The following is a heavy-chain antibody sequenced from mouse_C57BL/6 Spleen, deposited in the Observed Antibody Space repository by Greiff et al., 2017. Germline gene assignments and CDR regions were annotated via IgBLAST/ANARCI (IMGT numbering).Heavy chain of an antibody. J-gene: IGHJ2*01. D-gene: IGHD2-10*01. CDR3: ARSVAYYGNFDY. Sequence: VQLQQPGAELVRPGSSVKLSCKASGYTFTSYWMHWVKQRPIQGLEWIGNIDPSDSETHYNQKFKDKATLPVDKSSSTAYMQLSSLTSEDSAVYYGARSVAYYGNFDYWGQGTTLTVSS. CDR1: GYTFTSYW. V-gene: IGHV1-52*01. CDR2: IDPSDSET.